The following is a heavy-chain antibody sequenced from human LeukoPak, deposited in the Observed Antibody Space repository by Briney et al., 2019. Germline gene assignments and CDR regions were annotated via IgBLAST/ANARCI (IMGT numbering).Heavy chain of an antibody. CDR3: ANELISGGAWYFDY. D-gene: IGHD2-15*01. J-gene: IGHJ4*02. V-gene: IGHV3-23*01. CDR2: ISDSGGTT. Sequence: GGSLRLSCAASGFTFSSNAVSWVRQAPGKGLEWVSTISDSGGTTYYADSVKGRFTISRDNSKNTLYLQMNSLRAEDTAVYYCANELISGGAWYFDYWGQGTLVTVSS. CDR1: GFTFSSNA.